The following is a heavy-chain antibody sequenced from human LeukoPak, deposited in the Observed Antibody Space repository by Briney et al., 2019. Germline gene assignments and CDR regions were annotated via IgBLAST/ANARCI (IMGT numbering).Heavy chain of an antibody. Sequence: PLGSLRPSSAPSGFTLSSYATSSVRPTPRKGPWRGSAIRVIGGSTYYTHSPKGRFTISRDKSKNPLYLQMDSLRAEDTAVYYYARPQWLAAYFDYWGQGTVVTVSS. J-gene: IGHJ4*01. CDR1: GFTLSSYA. CDR2: IRVIGGST. D-gene: IGHD6-19*01. V-gene: IGHV3-23*01. CDR3: ARPQWLAAYFDY.